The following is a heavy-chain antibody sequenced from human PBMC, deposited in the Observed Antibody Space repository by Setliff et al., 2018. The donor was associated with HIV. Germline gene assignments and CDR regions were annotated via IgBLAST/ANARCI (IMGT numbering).Heavy chain of an antibody. Sequence: PSETLSLTCTVSGGSINYYYWNWIRQPAGKGLEWLGRIHSNGNTNFNPSLKSRINMSVDMSKNQVSMKLTSVTAADTALYYCARGRKAVGDWFDPWGQGIQGTVS. CDR2: IHSNGNT. CDR1: GGSINYYY. CDR3: ARGRKAVGDWFDP. V-gene: IGHV4-4*07. D-gene: IGHD1-26*01. J-gene: IGHJ5*02.